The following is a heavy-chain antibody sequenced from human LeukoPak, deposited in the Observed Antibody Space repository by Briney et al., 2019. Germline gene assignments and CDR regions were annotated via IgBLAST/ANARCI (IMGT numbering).Heavy chain of an antibody. D-gene: IGHD3-3*01. Sequence: QPGRSLRLSCAASGFTFSSYEMNWVRQAPGKGLEWVSYISSSGSTIYYADSVKGRFTISRDNAKNSLYLQMNSLRAEDTALYYCAKDFWSGYYSGYFDYWGQGTLVTVSS. CDR2: ISSSGSTI. V-gene: IGHV3-48*03. CDR3: AKDFWSGYYSGYFDY. J-gene: IGHJ4*02. CDR1: GFTFSSYE.